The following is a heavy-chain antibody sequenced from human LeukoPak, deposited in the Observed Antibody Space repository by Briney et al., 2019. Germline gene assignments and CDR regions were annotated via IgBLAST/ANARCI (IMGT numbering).Heavy chain of an antibody. V-gene: IGHV3-74*01. CDR1: GFTFTTYW. Sequence: GGSLRLSCAASGFTFTTYWMHWVRQAPGKGLVWVSHVNSDGSITSYADSVKGRFTISRDNAKNTLYLQMNSLRAEDTAVYYCARDAVDTANAVWGQGTTVTVSS. J-gene: IGHJ6*02. CDR3: ARDAVDTANAV. CDR2: VNSDGSIT. D-gene: IGHD5-18*01.